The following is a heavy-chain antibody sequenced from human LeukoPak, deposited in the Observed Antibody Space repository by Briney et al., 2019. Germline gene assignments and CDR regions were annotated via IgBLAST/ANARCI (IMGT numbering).Heavy chain of an antibody. V-gene: IGHV4-38-2*02. Sequence: SETLSLTCTVSGGSISSYYWSWIRQPPGKGLEWIGSIYHSGSTYYNPSLKSRVTISVDTSKNQFSLKLSSVTAADTAVYYCARVKDYYHYMDVWGKGTTVTVSS. CDR2: IYHSGST. CDR3: ARVKDYYHYMDV. J-gene: IGHJ6*03. CDR1: GGSISSYY.